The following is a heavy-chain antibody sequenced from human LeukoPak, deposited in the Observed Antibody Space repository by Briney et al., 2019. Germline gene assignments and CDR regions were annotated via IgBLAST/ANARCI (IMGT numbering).Heavy chain of an antibody. CDR1: GFTFSSYD. V-gene: IGHV3-23*01. CDR2: VTTNGGST. CDR3: TKTGGAIDY. D-gene: IGHD3-16*01. Sequence: GGSLRLSCAASGFTFSSYDMTWVRQAPGKGLEWVSLVTTNGGSTYYADSVKGRSTISRDNSKNTLYLQMNGPRAEDTAVYYCTKTGGAIDYWGQGTLVTVSS. J-gene: IGHJ4*02.